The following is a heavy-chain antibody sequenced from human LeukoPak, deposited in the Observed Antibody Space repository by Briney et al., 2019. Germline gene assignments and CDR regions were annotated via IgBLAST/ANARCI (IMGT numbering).Heavy chain of an antibody. CDR1: GGSISSSSYY. CDR2: IYYSGST. J-gene: IGHJ5*02. CDR3: ARQFDYYGSGSFYTNNWFDP. V-gene: IGHV4-39*01. D-gene: IGHD3-10*01. Sequence: PSETLSLTCTVSGGSISSSSYYWAWIRQPPGKGLEWIGSIYYSGSTYYNPSLKSRVTISADTSKNQFSLKLSSVTAADTAVYYCARQFDYYGSGSFYTNNWFDPWGQGTLVTVSS.